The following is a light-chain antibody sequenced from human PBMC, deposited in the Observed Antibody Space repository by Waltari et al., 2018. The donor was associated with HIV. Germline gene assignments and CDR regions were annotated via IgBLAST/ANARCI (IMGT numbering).Light chain of an antibody. Sequence: EISLTQSPATLSLSPGARATLSCRASQSITIYLAWYQQKPGQAPRLLIYDASNRATGIPARFSGSGSGTDFTLTISSLEPEDFAVYYCQQRHNWPRTFGQGTKVEIK. J-gene: IGKJ1*01. CDR2: DAS. CDR3: QQRHNWPRT. V-gene: IGKV3-11*01. CDR1: QSITIY.